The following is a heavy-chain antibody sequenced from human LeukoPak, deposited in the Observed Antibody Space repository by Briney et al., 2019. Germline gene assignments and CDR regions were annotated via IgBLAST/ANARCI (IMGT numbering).Heavy chain of an antibody. J-gene: IGHJ4*02. Sequence: GGSLRLSCAASGFTFSSYWMSWVRQAPGKEMEWVANIKDDGSEKYYVDSMKGGFTISRDNAKNSLYLQMNSLRAEDTAVYYCARRLSGIYYAYFDCWGQGTLVTVSS. CDR1: GFTFSSYW. CDR2: IKDDGSEK. V-gene: IGHV3-7*01. CDR3: ARRLSGIYYAYFDC. D-gene: IGHD1-26*01.